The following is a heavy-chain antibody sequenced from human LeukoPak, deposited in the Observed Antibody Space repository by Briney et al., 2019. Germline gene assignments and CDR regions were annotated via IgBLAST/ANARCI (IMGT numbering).Heavy chain of an antibody. V-gene: IGHV7-4-1*02. J-gene: IGHJ4*02. D-gene: IGHD3-10*01. CDR3: ARTPLWFGELLPYDY. CDR1: GYTFTSYG. Sequence: ASVKVSCKASGYTFTSYGISWVGQAPGQGLEWMGWINTNTGNPTYAQGFTGRFVFSLDTSVSTAYLQISSLKAEDTAVYYCARTPLWFGELLPYDYWGQGTLVTVSS. CDR2: INTNTGNP.